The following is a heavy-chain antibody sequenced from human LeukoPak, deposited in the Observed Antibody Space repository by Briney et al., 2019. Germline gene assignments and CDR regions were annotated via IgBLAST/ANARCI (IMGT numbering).Heavy chain of an antibody. CDR2: LNPNSGNT. J-gene: IGHJ3*02. V-gene: IGHV1-8*01. CDR3: ARVPGDDFWSGFRSDGIDI. Sequence: ASVKVSCKASGYNFNSYDINWVRQATGQGLEWMGRLNPNSGNTDYTQKFQGRVSMTRDTSISTAYMELSGPRSEDTAIYYCARVPGDDFWSGFRSDGIDIWGQGTRVTVSS. D-gene: IGHD3-3*01. CDR1: GYNFNSYD.